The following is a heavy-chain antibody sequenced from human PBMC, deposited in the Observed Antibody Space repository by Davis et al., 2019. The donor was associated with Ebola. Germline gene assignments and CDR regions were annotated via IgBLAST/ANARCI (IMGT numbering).Heavy chain of an antibody. J-gene: IGHJ4*02. Sequence: GESLKISCAASGFAFSNSWMHWVRQAPGKGLVWVSRINSDGSSASYADSVKGRFTTSRNNAKNTLYLQMNSLRAEDTAVYYCAKDRWTGYYVFDSWGQGAQVTVSS. D-gene: IGHD3/OR15-3a*01. V-gene: IGHV3-74*01. CDR1: GFAFSNSW. CDR3: AKDRWTGYYVFDS. CDR2: INSDGSSA.